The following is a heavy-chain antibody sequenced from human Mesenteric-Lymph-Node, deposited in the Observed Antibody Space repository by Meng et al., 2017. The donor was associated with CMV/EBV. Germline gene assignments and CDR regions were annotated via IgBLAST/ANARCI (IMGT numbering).Heavy chain of an antibody. V-gene: IGHV3-21*01. J-gene: IGHJ4*02. CDR1: GFAFTYST. CDR3: ARVIHRFYFDY. D-gene: IGHD5-18*01. Sequence: GGSLRLSCAASGFAFTYSTMNWVRQAPGKGLEWVSSISSSSGFINYADSVKGRFTLSRDNAKNPLYLQLNSLRAEDAAVYYCARVIHRFYFDYWGQGTLVTVSS. CDR2: ISSSSGFI.